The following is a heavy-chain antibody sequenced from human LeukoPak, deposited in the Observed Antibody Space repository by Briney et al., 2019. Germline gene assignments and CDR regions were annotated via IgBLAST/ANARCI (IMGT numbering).Heavy chain of an antibody. J-gene: IGHJ3*02. V-gene: IGHV3-48*01. Sequence: GGSLRLSCAASGFTFSSYSMNWVRQAPGKGLEWVSYISSSSSTIYYADSVKGRFTISRDNSKNTLYLQMNSLRAEDTAVYYCAKGWYSTPLAAFDIWGQGTMVTVSS. CDR3: AKGWYSTPLAAFDI. CDR1: GFTFSSYS. D-gene: IGHD2-15*01. CDR2: ISSSSSTI.